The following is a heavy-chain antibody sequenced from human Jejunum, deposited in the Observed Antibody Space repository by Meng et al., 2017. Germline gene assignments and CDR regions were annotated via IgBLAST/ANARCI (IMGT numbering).Heavy chain of an antibody. V-gene: IGHV1-2*02. J-gene: IGHJ4*01. CDR1: GYTFTDYY. CDR2: INPHSGVT. CDR3: ARAPPGADYDFRVYYYRAYFNY. D-gene: IGHD3-22*01. Sequence: ASVKVSCKTSGYTFTDYYVHWVRQAPGQGLEWMGWINPHSGVTNYAQNFQGRVTMTRDTSISTAYMGLSRLRSDDTAVYYCARAPPGADYDFRVYYYRAYFNYWGPGTPVTVSS.